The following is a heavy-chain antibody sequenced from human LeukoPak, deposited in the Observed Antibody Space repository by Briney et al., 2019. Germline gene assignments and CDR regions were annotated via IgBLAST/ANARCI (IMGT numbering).Heavy chain of an antibody. CDR1: GGSFSGYY. CDR3: ARGGYSYGYGGHYYYYYYMDV. V-gene: IGHV4-34*01. CDR2: INHSGST. Sequence: SETLSLTCTVSGGSFSGYYWSWVRQPPGKGLEWIGEINHSGSTNYNPSLKSRVTISVDTSKNQFSLKLSSVTAADTAVYYCARGGYSYGYGGHYYYYYYMDVWGKGTTVTISS. J-gene: IGHJ6*03. D-gene: IGHD5-18*01.